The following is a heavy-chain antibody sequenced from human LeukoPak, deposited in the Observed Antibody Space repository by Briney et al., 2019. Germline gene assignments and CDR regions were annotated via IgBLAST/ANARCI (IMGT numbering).Heavy chain of an antibody. CDR1: GGSISSYY. Sequence: SETLSLTCTVSGGSISSYYWSWIRQPPGKGLEWIGYIYYSGSTNYNPSLKSRVTISVDTSKNQFSLKLSSVTAADTAVYYCARVGYDSSGYSDWFDPWGQGTLVTVSS. CDR3: ARVGYDSSGYSDWFDP. D-gene: IGHD3-22*01. J-gene: IGHJ5*02. V-gene: IGHV4-59*01. CDR2: IYYSGST.